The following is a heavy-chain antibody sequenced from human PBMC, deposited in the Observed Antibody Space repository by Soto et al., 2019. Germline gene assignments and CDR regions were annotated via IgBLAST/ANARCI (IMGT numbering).Heavy chain of an antibody. CDR2: IKSKSAGGTA. CDR1: GFTFNNAW. J-gene: IGHJ3*02. D-gene: IGHD2-15*01. CDR3: ATDLPDCSGGTCYQAFDI. Sequence: GGSLRLSCEVSGFTFNNAWMSWVRQAPGKGLEWVGRIKSKSAGGTAEYAAPVKGRFTISRDDSQNTLYVQMNSLKTEDTAFYYCATDLPDCSGGTCYQAFDIWGQGTMVTVSS. V-gene: IGHV3-15*01.